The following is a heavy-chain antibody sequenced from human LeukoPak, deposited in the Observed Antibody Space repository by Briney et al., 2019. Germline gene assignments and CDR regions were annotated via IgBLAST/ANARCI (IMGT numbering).Heavy chain of an antibody. V-gene: IGHV4-39*01. J-gene: IGHJ4*02. CDR1: GGSISSSSYY. CDR2: IYYSGST. CDR3: ARTPYYDYVRGSYRYDLYYFDY. Sequence: KPSETLSLTCTVSGGSISSSSYYWGWIRQPPGKDLEWIGSIYYSGSTFYNPSLKSRVTISVDTSKNQFARKLSSVTAADTAVYYCARTPYYDYVRGSYRYDLYYFDYWGQGTLVTVSS. D-gene: IGHD3-16*02.